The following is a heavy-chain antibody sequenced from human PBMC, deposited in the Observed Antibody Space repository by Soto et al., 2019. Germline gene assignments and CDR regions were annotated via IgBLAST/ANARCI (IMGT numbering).Heavy chain of an antibody. Sequence: GGSLRLSCAASGFTLSNYPIHWVRQAPGKGLEWVAVISYDGRNKYYADSVKGRFTTSRDNSKNTLYLQISSLRAEDMAVYHCARGSGLCSGGSCYGSFAYWGQGTLVTVSS. CDR1: GFTLSNYP. D-gene: IGHD2-15*01. V-gene: IGHV3-30*04. CDR2: ISYDGRNK. CDR3: ARGSGLCSGGSCYGSFAY. J-gene: IGHJ4*02.